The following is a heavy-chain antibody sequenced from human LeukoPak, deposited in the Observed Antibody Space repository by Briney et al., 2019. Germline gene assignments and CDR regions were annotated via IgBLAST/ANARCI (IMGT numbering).Heavy chain of an antibody. CDR2: INHSGST. Sequence: PSETLSLTCAVYGGSFSGYYWSWIRQPPGKGLEWIGEINHSGSTNYNPSLKSRVTISVDTSKNQFSLKLSSVTAADTAVYYCARRPTPCDFSLSGSYCGAWYFDYWGQGTLVTVSS. D-gene: IGHD1-26*01. CDR1: GGSFSGYY. J-gene: IGHJ4*02. V-gene: IGHV4-34*01. CDR3: ARRPTPCDFSLSGSYCGAWYFDY.